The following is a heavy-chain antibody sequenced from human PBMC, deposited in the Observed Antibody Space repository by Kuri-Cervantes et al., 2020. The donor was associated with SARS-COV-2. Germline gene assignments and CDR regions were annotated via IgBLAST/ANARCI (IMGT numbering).Heavy chain of an antibody. CDR2: ISAYNGNT. CDR3: ARDTGATAKDY. Sequence: ASVKVSCKASGYTFTSYGISWVRQAPGQGLEWMGWISAYNGNTNYTQKLQGRVTMTTDTSTSTAYVELRSLRSDDTAVYYCARDTGATAKDYWGQGTLVTVSS. V-gene: IGHV1-18*01. D-gene: IGHD1-26*01. CDR1: GYTFTSYG. J-gene: IGHJ4*02.